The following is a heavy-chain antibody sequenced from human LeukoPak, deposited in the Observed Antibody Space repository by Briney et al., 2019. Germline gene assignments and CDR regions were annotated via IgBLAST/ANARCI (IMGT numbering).Heavy chain of an antibody. J-gene: IGHJ6*04. V-gene: IGHV4-31*03. CDR3: ARDRGPYCSSTSCYGAKWNYGMDV. Sequence: SETLSLTCTVSGGSISSGGYYWSRIRQHPGKGLEWIGYIYYSGSTYYNPSLKSRVTISVDTSKNQFSLKLSSVTAADTAVYYCARDRGPYCSSTSCYGAKWNYGMDVWGKGTTVTVSS. D-gene: IGHD2-2*01. CDR2: IYYSGST. CDR1: GGSISSGGYY.